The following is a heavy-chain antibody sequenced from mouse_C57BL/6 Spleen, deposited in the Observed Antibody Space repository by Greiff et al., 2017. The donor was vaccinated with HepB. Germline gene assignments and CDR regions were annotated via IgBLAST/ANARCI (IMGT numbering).Heavy chain of an antibody. V-gene: IGHV5-9-1*02. CDR1: GFTFSSYA. CDR2: ISSGGDYT. D-gene: IGHD3-2*02. Sequence: EVKLMESGEGLVKPGGSLKLSCAASGFTFSSYAMSWVRQTPEKRLEWVAYISSGGDYTYYADTVKGRFTIPRDNARNTLYLQMSSLKSEDTAMYYCTRGPQTAQATAWFAYWGQGTLVTVSA. J-gene: IGHJ3*01. CDR3: TRGPQTAQATAWFAY.